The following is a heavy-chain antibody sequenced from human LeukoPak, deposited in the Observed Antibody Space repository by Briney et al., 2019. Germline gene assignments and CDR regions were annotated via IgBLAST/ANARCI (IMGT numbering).Heavy chain of an antibody. D-gene: IGHD2-15*01. J-gene: IGHJ4*02. CDR2: IYYSGST. CDR3: ARDRGYGPGY. CDR1: GGSISSGDYY. Sequence: SETLSLTCTVSGGSISSGDYYWSWIRQPPGKGLEWIGYIYYSGSTYYNPSLKSRVTISVDTSKNQFFLKLSSVTAADTAVYYCARDRGYGPGYWGQGTLVTVSS. V-gene: IGHV4-30-4*08.